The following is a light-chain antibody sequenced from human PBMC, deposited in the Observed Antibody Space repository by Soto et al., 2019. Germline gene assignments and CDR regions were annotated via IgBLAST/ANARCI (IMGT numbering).Light chain of an antibody. J-gene: IGKJ5*01. CDR2: DAF. Sequence: SLSLDSGQLAWYQQKVGRAPRLLIHDAFMRATGIPARFSGSGSGTDFALALRRRHPEGSALLFCEGYGTAARTFGQGTRLEIK. CDR3: EGYGTAART. V-gene: IGKV3-20*01. CDR1: LSLDSGQ.